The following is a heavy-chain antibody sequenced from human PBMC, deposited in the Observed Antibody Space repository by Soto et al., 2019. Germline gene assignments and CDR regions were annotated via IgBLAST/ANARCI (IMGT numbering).Heavy chain of an antibody. CDR1: GFTFSNYA. D-gene: IGHD6-13*01. CDR3: AKDSGPYSSSWSDY. CDR2: VRGSGGST. J-gene: IGHJ4*02. Sequence: EVQLLESGGGLVQPGGSLRLSCAASGFTFSNYAMTWVRQAPGKGLEWVSTVRGSGGSTYYADSVKGRFTISRDNSKNTLHLQMNRLRAEDTAVYYCAKDSGPYSSSWSDYWGQGTLVTVSP. V-gene: IGHV3-23*01.